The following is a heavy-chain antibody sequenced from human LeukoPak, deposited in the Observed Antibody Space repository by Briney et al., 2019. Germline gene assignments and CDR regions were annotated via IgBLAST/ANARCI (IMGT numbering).Heavy chain of an antibody. CDR2: IIPIFGTA. Sequence: GASVKVSCKASGGTFSSYAISWVRQAPGQGLEWMGGIIPIFGTANYAQKFQGRVTITADESTSTAYMELGSLRSEDTAVYYCARERNGGSYLRGVHPNFDYWGQGTLVTVSS. J-gene: IGHJ4*02. V-gene: IGHV1-69*01. CDR1: GGTFSSYA. CDR3: ARERNGGSYLRGVHPNFDY. D-gene: IGHD1-26*01.